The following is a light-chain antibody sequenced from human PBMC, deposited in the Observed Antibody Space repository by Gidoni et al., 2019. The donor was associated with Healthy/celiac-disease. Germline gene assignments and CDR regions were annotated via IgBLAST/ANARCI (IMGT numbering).Light chain of an antibody. CDR1: SSNIGSNT. J-gene: IGLJ2*01. CDR2: SNN. CDR3: AAWDDSLNGHVV. Sequence: QSVLTQPPSASGTPGHSVTLSCSGSSSNIGSNTVNWYQQLPGTAPKLLIYSNNQRPSGVPDRFSGSKSGTSASLAISGLQSEDEADYYCAAWDDSLNGHVVFGGGTKLTVL. V-gene: IGLV1-44*01.